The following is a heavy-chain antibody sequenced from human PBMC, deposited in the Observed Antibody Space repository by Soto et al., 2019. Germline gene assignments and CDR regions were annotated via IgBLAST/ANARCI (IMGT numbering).Heavy chain of an antibody. J-gene: IGHJ6*02. CDR1: GYTFTSFY. D-gene: IGHD6-13*01. CDR3: ASSPAFSSSWYGIPPDPSHGMDV. CDR2: INPSGGIT. V-gene: IGHV1-46*01. Sequence: QMQLVQSGAEVKRPGASVRVSCKSSGYTFTSFYIHWVRQAPGQGLECMGIINPSGGITNFAQRFQGRGTMTRDMSTTTHYMELSSLKSDDTAVYYCASSPAFSSSWYGIPPDPSHGMDVWGQGTTVTVS.